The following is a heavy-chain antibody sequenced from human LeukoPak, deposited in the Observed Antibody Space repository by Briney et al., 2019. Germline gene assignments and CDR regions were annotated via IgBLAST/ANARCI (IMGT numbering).Heavy chain of an antibody. CDR1: GGSFSGYY. CDR2: INHSGST. J-gene: IGHJ4*02. Sequence: PSETLSLTCAVYGGSFSGYYWSWIRQPPGKGLEWIGEINHSGSTNYNTSLKSRVTISVDTSKNQFSLKLSSVTAADTAVYYCARAESWRARSPYYWGQGTLVTVSS. CDR3: ARAESWRARSPYY. V-gene: IGHV4-34*01. D-gene: IGHD6-6*01.